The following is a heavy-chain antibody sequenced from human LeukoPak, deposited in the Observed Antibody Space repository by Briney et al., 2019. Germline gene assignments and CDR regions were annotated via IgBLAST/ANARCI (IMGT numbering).Heavy chain of an antibody. CDR2: ISYDGSNK. Sequence: GGSLRLSCAASGFTFSSYGMHWVRQAPGKGLEWVAVISYDGSNKYYADSVKGRFTISKDNSKNTLYLQMNSLRAEDTAVYYCAKDTPSITAFDYWGQGTLVTVSS. CDR1: GFTFSSYG. D-gene: IGHD3-16*01. CDR3: AKDTPSITAFDY. J-gene: IGHJ4*02. V-gene: IGHV3-30*18.